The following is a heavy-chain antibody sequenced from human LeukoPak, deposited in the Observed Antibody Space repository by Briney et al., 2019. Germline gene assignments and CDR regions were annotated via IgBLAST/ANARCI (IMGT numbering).Heavy chain of an antibody. D-gene: IGHD2-21*01. CDR1: GYTFTSYD. CDR3: ARKGRQFLGWTGGGSDL. V-gene: IGHV1-8*01. CDR2: MNPNSGNT. Sequence: GASVKVSCKASGYTFTSYDINWVRQATGQGLEWMGWMNPNSGNTGYAQMFQGRITMTRNTSISTAYMELSSLRSDDTAVYYCARKGRQFLGWTGGGSDLWGQGTLVTVSS. J-gene: IGHJ5*02.